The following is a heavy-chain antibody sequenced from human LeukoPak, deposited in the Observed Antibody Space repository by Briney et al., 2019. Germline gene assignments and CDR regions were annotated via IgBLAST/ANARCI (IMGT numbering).Heavy chain of an antibody. CDR2: IWYDGSII. D-gene: IGHD4-11*01. CDR3: AKGSYREDL. J-gene: IGHJ3*01. CDR1: GFMFSNYG. V-gene: IGHV3-30*02. Sequence: GGSLRLSCVESGFMFSNYGMHWVRQAPGKGLEWVAFIWYDGSIIYYGDSVRGRFTISRDDSKNTLYLQMNSLRPEDTAIYYCAKGSYREDLWGQGTMVTVSP.